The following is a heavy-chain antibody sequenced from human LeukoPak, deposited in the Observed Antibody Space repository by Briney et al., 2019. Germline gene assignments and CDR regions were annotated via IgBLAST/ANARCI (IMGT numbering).Heavy chain of an antibody. V-gene: IGHV1-69*06. Sequence: SVKVSCKASGGTFSSYAISWVRQAPGQGLEWMGVIIPIFGTANYAQKFQGRVTITADKSTSTAYMELSSLRSEDTAVYYCARDGGYSSSLGYFQHWGQGTLVTVSS. CDR3: ARDGGYSSSLGYFQH. J-gene: IGHJ1*01. CDR2: IIPIFGTA. CDR1: GGTFSSYA. D-gene: IGHD6-13*01.